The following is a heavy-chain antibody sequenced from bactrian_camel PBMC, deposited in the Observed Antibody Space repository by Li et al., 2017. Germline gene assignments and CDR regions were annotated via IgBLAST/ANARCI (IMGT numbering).Heavy chain of an antibody. CDR3: AATGDNWGGDFGH. V-gene: IGHV3S53*01. CDR1: KDIRSTNC. CDR2: SDSLGRT. Sequence: VQTGGSLRLSCEASKDIRSTNCVGWFRQTPGKKREGVATSDSLGRTTYADSVKGRFSISQDSAKNTVYLQMNSLKPEDTAVYYCAATGDNWGGDFGHWGQGTQVTVS. J-gene: IGHJ4*01. D-gene: IGHD8*01.